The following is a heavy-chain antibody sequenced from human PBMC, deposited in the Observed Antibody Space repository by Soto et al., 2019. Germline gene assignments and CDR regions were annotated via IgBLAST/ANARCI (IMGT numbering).Heavy chain of an antibody. D-gene: IGHD4-17*01. CDR2: IKQDGSEK. CDR3: ARDYYGDSLTLDYYYYYGMDV. Sequence: GGSLRLSCAASGSTFSSYWMSWVRQAPGKGLEWVANIKQDGSEKYYVDSVKGRFTISRDNAKNSLYLQMNSLRAEDTAVYYCARDYYGDSLTLDYYYYYGMDVWGQGTTVTVSS. CDR1: GSTFSSYW. V-gene: IGHV3-7*01. J-gene: IGHJ6*02.